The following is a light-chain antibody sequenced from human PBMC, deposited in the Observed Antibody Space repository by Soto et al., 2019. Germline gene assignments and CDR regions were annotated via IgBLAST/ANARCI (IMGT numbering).Light chain of an antibody. J-gene: IGKJ2*01. Sequence: EIVLTQSPGTLSLSPGERATLSCRASQSVSSSYLAWYQQKPGQAPRLLIYGASSRATGIPDRFSGSGSGTDFTLTISRLEPEDFAVYYCQQYGSSPYTCDQGTKLEIK. CDR1: QSVSSSY. CDR3: QQYGSSPYT. V-gene: IGKV3-20*01. CDR2: GAS.